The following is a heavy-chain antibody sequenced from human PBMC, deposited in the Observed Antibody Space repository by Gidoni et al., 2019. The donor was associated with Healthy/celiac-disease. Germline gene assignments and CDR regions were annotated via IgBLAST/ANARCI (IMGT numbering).Heavy chain of an antibody. Sequence: EVQLVESGGVVVQPGGSLGLSCAASGSTFDAYAMHWVRRAPGKGLEWVSLISWDGGSTYYADSVKGRFTISRDNSKNSLYLQMNSLRAEDTALYYCAKDSHAACGGDCWADYWGQGTLVTVSS. V-gene: IGHV3-43D*04. J-gene: IGHJ4*02. D-gene: IGHD2-21*02. CDR1: GSTFDAYA. CDR2: ISWDGGST. CDR3: AKDSHAACGGDCWADY.